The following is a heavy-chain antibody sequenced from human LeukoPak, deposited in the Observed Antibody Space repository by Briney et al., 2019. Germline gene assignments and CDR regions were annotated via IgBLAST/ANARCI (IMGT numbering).Heavy chain of an antibody. D-gene: IGHD2-2*02. CDR3: ARRPPAYCSSTSCYRDY. CDR1: GGSISSSSYY. CDR2: MYYSGST. Sequence: PSETLSPTCTVSGGSISSSSYYWGWIRQPPGKGLEWIGNMYYSGSTYYNPSLKSRATISVDTSKNQFSLKLSSVTAADTAVYYCARRPPAYCSSTSCYRDYWGQGTLVTVSS. J-gene: IGHJ4*02. V-gene: IGHV4-39*01.